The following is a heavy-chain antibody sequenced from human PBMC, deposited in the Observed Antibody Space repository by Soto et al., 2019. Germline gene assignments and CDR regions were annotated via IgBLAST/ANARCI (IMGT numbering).Heavy chain of an antibody. CDR1: GFTFSSYA. V-gene: IGHV3-23*01. Sequence: EVQLLESGGGLVQPGGSLRLSCAASGFTFSSYAMSWVRQAPGKGLEWVSAISGSGGSTYYADSVKGRFTISRDNSKNTLYLQMNSLRAEDTAVYYCAQASGYWLRIEYFHHWGQGTLVTVSS. J-gene: IGHJ1*01. CDR3: AQASGYWLRIEYFHH. CDR2: ISGSGGST. D-gene: IGHD3-3*01.